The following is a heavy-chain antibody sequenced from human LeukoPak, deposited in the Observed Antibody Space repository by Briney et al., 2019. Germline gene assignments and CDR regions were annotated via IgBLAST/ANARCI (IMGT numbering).Heavy chain of an antibody. V-gene: IGHV3-48*01. CDR2: ISSSSSTI. CDR3: ARDGAGDYVWGSYRSYYYMDV. Sequence: PGGSLRLSCAASGFTFSSYSMNWVRQAPGKGLEWVSYISSSSSTIYYADSVKGRFTISRDNAKNSLYLQMNSLRAEDTAVYYCARDGAGDYVWGSYRSYYYMDVWGKGTTVTVSS. D-gene: IGHD3-16*02. J-gene: IGHJ6*03. CDR1: GFTFSSYS.